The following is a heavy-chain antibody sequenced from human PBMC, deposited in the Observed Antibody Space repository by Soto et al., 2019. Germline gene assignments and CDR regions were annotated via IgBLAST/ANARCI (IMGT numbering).Heavy chain of an antibody. D-gene: IGHD3-22*01. CDR3: ARDRGYYDSSRYLGRALDI. CDR2: ISAYNGDT. V-gene: IGHV1-18*01. J-gene: IGHJ3*02. CDR1: GYTFTSYG. Sequence: QVQLVQSGAEVKKPGASVKVSCKASGYTFTSYGISWVRQAPGQGLEWMGWISAYNGDTNYPETFQGRVTMNTDTSQSTAYMELRSLRSDDTAVYYCARDRGYYDSSRYLGRALDIWGQGTMVTVSS.